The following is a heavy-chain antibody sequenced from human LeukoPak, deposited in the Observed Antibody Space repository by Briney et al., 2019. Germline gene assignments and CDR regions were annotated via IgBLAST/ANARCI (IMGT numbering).Heavy chain of an antibody. J-gene: IGHJ4*02. Sequence: ASVKVSCKASGYTFTRYFIHWVRQAPGRGLEWMGTINPSGGNTGYAQKFQGRVTMTRDTSTSTVYMELSSLRSEDTAVYYCAREGGGGIDIEPSFDYWGQGTLVTVSS. D-gene: IGHD2-15*01. V-gene: IGHV1-46*01. CDR1: GYTFTRYF. CDR3: AREGGGGIDIEPSFDY. CDR2: INPSGGNT.